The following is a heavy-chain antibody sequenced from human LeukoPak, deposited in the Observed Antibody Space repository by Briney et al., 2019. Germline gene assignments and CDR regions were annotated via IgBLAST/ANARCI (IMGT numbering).Heavy chain of an antibody. CDR3: ARGLRGYSSSCKDY. J-gene: IGHJ4*02. CDR1: GFTFSSYW. CDR2: INSDGSST. V-gene: IGHV3-74*01. Sequence: GGSLRLSCAASGFTFSSYWMHWLRHVPGKGRVWVSRINSDGSSTTYADSVKGRFTISRDNAKNALYLQMNSLRAEDTAVYYCARGLRGYSSSCKDYWGQGTLVTVSS. D-gene: IGHD6-13*01.